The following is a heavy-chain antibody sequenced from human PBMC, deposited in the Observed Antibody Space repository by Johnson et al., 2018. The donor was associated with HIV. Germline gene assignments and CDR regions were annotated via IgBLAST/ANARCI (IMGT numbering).Heavy chain of an antibody. CDR1: GFTFDDYD. J-gene: IGHJ3*02. Sequence: EVQLVESGGGVARPGGSLRLSCAASGFTFDDYDMNWVRQAPGKGLEWVSGINWNGDNTGYGDSVKGRFTIFRDNAKNSLYLQMNRLRAEDTALYYWARGGMRGELGAFDIWGQGTMVTVSS. CDR2: INWNGDNT. D-gene: IGHD1-26*01. CDR3: ARGGMRGELGAFDI. V-gene: IGHV3-20*04.